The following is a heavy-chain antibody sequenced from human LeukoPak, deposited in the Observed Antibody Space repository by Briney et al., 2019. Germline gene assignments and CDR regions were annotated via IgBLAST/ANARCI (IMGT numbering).Heavy chain of an antibody. CDR1: GFTFRAYW. V-gene: IGHV3-7*01. CDR3: ARDGGGGFDS. Sequence: GGSLRLSCVASGFTFRAYWMTWVRRAPGKGLEWVANIKDDGRQKYYVDSVKGLFTISRGNAQNSLYLQMNSLRVEDTAVYYCARDGGGGFDSWGQGTLVTVSS. D-gene: IGHD3-16*01. J-gene: IGHJ4*02. CDR2: IKDDGRQK.